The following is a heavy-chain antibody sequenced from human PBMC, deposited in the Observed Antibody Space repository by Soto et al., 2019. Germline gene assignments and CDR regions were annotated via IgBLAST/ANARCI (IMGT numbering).Heavy chain of an antibody. D-gene: IGHD3-16*01. CDR1: CGSLRGYY. CDR2: INENGGT. J-gene: IGHJ4*02. V-gene: IGHV4-34*01. Sequence: SETLSLTCAFNCGSLRGYYWNWIRKSPGKGLQWIGEINENGGTKYNPSLKSRVSISVVASTNQFSLKLNSVTAADTAVYYCGRVPAEGEEYWGQGTLVTVSS. CDR3: GRVPAEGEEY.